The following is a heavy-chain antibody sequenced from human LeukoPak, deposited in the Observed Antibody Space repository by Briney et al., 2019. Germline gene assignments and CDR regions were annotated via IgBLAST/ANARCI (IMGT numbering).Heavy chain of an antibody. CDR3: ASSTYYYYMDV. Sequence: GGSLRLSCAASGFTFSSYAMQWVRQAPGKGLEWVAVISYDGSNKYYADSVKGRFTISRDNSKNTLYLQMNSLRAEDTAVYYCASSTYYYYMDVWGKGNAVTVSS. D-gene: IGHD2-2*01. CDR2: ISYDGSNK. J-gene: IGHJ6*03. CDR1: GFTFSSYA. V-gene: IGHV3-30*04.